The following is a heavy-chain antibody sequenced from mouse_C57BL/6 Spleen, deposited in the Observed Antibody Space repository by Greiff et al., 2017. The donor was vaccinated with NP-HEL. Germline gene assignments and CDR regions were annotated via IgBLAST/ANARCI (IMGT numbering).Heavy chain of an antibody. Sequence: VQLQQSGPELVKPGASVKISCKASGYSFTGYYMNWVKQSPEKSLEWIGEINPSTGGTTYNQKFKAKATLTVDKSSSTAYMQLKSLTSEDSAVYYCARPHYYGPLDYWGQGTTLTVSS. CDR2: INPSTGGT. CDR1: GYSFTGYY. D-gene: IGHD1-2*01. J-gene: IGHJ2*01. CDR3: ARPHYYGPLDY. V-gene: IGHV1-42*01.